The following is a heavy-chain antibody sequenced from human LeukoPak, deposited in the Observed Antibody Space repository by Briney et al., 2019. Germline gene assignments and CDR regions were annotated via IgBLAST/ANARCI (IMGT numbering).Heavy chain of an antibody. Sequence: SDTLSLTCTVSVGSISSYYWSWIRQPPGKGLEWIGYIYYSGSTNYNPSLKSRVTISVDTSKNQFSLKLSSVTAADTAVYYCARQGGLSVAGLVYWGQGTLVTVSS. CDR3: ARQGGLSVAGLVY. CDR2: IYYSGST. V-gene: IGHV4-59*08. J-gene: IGHJ4*02. CDR1: VGSISSYY. D-gene: IGHD6-19*01.